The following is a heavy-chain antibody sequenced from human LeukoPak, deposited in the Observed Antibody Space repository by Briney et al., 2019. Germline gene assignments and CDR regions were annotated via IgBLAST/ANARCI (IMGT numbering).Heavy chain of an antibody. CDR3: AKASAIDY. Sequence: GGSLRLSCAASGFTFSGYDMHWVRQAPGKGLEWVAFIRYDASNKYYTDSVKGRFTISRDNSKNTLYLQMNSLRPEDTAVYYCAKASAIDYWGQGALVTVSS. V-gene: IGHV3-30*02. J-gene: IGHJ4*02. CDR1: GFTFSGYD. CDR2: IRYDASNK.